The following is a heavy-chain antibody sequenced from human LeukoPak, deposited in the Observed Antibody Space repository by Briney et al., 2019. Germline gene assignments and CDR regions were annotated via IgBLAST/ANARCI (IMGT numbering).Heavy chain of an antibody. Sequence: PSETLSLTRTVSGGSISRYYWSWIRQPPGKGLEWIGYIYYSGSTNYNPSLKSRVTISVDTSKHQFSLKLSSVTAADTAVYYCARASLGELSENFDYWGQGTLVTVSS. CDR2: IYYSGST. CDR1: GGSISRYY. V-gene: IGHV4-59*01. D-gene: IGHD3-10*01. J-gene: IGHJ4*02. CDR3: ARASLGELSENFDY.